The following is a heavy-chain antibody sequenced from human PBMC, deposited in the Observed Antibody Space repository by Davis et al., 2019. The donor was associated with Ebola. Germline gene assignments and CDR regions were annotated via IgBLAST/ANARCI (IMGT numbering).Heavy chain of an antibody. D-gene: IGHD3-22*01. CDR1: GFTFSSYA. J-gene: IGHJ4*02. Sequence: GGSLRLSCAASGFTFSSYAMSWVRQAPGKGLEWVSAISGSGGSTYYADSVKGRFTISRDNSKNTLYLQMNSLRADDTAVYYCARATYYHDTTAGNYWGQGTLVTVSS. CDR3: ARATYYHDTTAGNY. CDR2: ISGSGGST. V-gene: IGHV3-23*01.